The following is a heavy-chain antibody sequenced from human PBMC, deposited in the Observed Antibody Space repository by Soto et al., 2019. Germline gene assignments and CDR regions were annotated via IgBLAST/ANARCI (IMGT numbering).Heavy chain of an antibody. D-gene: IGHD6-13*01. V-gene: IGHV4-59*01. CDR2: IYYSGST. J-gene: IGHJ4*02. Sequence: QVQLKESGPGLVKPSETLSLTCTVSGGSISSYYWSWIRQPPGKGLEWIGYIYYSGSTNYNPSLKSRVTISVDTSEYQFSLKLSSVTAADTAVYYCARAPAPVYSSSWYYFDYWGQGTLVTVSS. CDR1: GGSISSYY. CDR3: ARAPAPVYSSSWYYFDY.